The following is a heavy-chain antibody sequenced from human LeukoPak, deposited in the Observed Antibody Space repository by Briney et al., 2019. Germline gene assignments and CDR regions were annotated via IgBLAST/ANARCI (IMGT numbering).Heavy chain of an antibody. J-gene: IGHJ4*02. CDR1: GGTFSSYA. CDR2: IIPIFGTA. CDR3: ARGVVVAGLRYYFDS. D-gene: IGHD6-19*01. Sequence: ASVKVSCKASGGTFSSYAISWVRQAPGQGLEWMGGIIPIFGTASYAQKFQGRVTITADKSTSTAYMELSSLRSEDTAVYYCARGVVVAGLRYYFDSWGQGSLVSVSS. V-gene: IGHV1-69*06.